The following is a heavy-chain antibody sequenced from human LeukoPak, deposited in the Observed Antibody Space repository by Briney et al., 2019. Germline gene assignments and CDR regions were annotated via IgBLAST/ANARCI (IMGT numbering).Heavy chain of an antibody. CDR3: AREVNMITFGGVITRDAFDI. V-gene: IGHV4-4*07. CDR2: IYTSGST. J-gene: IGHJ3*02. D-gene: IGHD3-16*02. Sequence: PSETLSLTCTVSGGSISSYYWSWIRQPAGKGLEWIGRIYTSGSTNYNPSLKSRVTTSVDTSKNQFSLKLSSVTAADTAVYYCAREVNMITFGGVITRDAFDIWGQGTMVTVSS. CDR1: GGSISSYY.